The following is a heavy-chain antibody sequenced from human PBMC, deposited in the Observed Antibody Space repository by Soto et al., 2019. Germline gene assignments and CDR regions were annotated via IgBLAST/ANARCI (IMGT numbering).Heavy chain of an antibody. CDR2: INPDNRNT. CDR1: SYSFSSSG. Sequence: QVHPVQSGVEVKKPGASVTVSCKPSSYSFSSSGVTWVRQAPGHGLEWVGWINPDNRNTHYAPMVHGRGTMTTDTSTFTAYMELRSLTSDDTAVYYCARGGDASTPLDSWGQGTLVTVSS. D-gene: IGHD3-16*01. CDR3: ARGGDASTPLDS. J-gene: IGHJ4*02. V-gene: IGHV1-18*01.